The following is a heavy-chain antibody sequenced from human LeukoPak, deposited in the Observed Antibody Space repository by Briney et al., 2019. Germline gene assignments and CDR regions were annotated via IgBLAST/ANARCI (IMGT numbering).Heavy chain of an antibody. Sequence: SGGSLRLSCAASGFTFSSYAMHWVRQAPGKGLEWVAVISYDGSNKYYADSVKGRFTISRDNSKNTLYLQMNSLRAEDTAVYYCARDDLYCSGGSCYSGWFDPWGQGTLVTVSS. J-gene: IGHJ5*02. CDR3: ARDDLYCSGGSCYSGWFDP. CDR1: GFTFSSYA. V-gene: IGHV3-30*04. CDR2: ISYDGSNK. D-gene: IGHD2-15*01.